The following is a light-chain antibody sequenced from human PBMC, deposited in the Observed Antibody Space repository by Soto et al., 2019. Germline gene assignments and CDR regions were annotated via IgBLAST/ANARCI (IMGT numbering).Light chain of an antibody. V-gene: IGKV3-11*01. CDR1: QSLRTS. CDR2: EAS. J-gene: IGKJ1*01. CDR3: QQRSNWWT. Sequence: EIVLTQSPATLSLSPGEKATLSCRASQSLRTSLAWYQQKPGQPPRLLIYEASNRATGIPARFSGSGSGTDFTLTISSLEPEDFAVYYCQQRSNWWTFGQGTKVEIK.